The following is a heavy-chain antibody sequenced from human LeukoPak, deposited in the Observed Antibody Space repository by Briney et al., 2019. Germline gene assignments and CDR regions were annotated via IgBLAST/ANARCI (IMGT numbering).Heavy chain of an antibody. Sequence: GGSLRLSCAASGFTFDTSSMNWVRQAPGKGLEWVSSISSASSLIYYADSVQGRFTISRDNAKNSLCLQMNSLRDEDTAVYYCARENIVVVTAIRDAFDIWGQGTMVTVSS. D-gene: IGHD2-21*02. CDR2: ISSASSLI. CDR3: ARENIVVVTAIRDAFDI. CDR1: GFTFDTSS. V-gene: IGHV3-21*01. J-gene: IGHJ3*02.